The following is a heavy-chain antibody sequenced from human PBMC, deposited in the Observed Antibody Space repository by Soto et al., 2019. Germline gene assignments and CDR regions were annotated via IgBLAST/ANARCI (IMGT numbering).Heavy chain of an antibody. V-gene: IGHV3-7*01. CDR1: GFTFSSYW. D-gene: IGHD6-6*01. CDR2: IKQDGSEK. J-gene: IGHJ6*03. CDR3: ARDPSDYYYYYMDV. Sequence: PGGSLRLSCAASGFTFSSYWMSWVRQAPGKGLEWVANIKQDGSEKYYVDSVKGRFTISRDNAKNSLYLQMNSLRAEDTAVYYCARDPSDYYYYYMDVWGKGTTVTVSS.